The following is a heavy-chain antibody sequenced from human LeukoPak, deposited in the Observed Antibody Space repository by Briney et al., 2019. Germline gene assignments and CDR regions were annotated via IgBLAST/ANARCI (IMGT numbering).Heavy chain of an antibody. Sequence: SETLSLTCAVSGGSISSGGYYWSWIRQPPGKGLEWIGYIYYSGSTNYNPSLKSRVTISVDTSKNQFSLKLSSVTAADTAVYYCARDPGGYGDYVGYFDYWGQGTLVTVSS. CDR3: ARDPGGYGDYVGYFDY. CDR1: GGSISSGGYY. CDR2: IYYSGST. V-gene: IGHV4-61*08. D-gene: IGHD4-17*01. J-gene: IGHJ4*02.